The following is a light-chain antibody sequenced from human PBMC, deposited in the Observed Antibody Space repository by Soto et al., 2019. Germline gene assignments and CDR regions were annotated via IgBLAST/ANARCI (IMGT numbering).Light chain of an antibody. V-gene: IGKV1-27*01. CDR2: AAS. Sequence: DIQMTQSPSSLSASVGDRVTITCRASQGISNSLAWYQQKPGKVPKLLIYAASTLQSGVPSRFSGSGSGTDFTLTISSLQTEDVATYYCQKYYAALSTFGPGTRVDIK. CDR3: QKYYAALST. CDR1: QGISNS. J-gene: IGKJ3*01.